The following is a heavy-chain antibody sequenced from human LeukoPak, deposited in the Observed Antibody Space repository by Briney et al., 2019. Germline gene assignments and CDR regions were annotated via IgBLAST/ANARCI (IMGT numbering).Heavy chain of an antibody. J-gene: IGHJ5*02. Sequence: GASVKVSCKASGYTFTSYAMNWVRQAPGHGLEWMGWINTNTGNPTYAQGFTGRFVFSLDTSVSTAYLQISSLKAEDTAVYYCARDGGLRFLEWLPFSQYNWFDPWGQGTLVTVSS. CDR3: ARDGGLRFLEWLPFSQYNWFDP. V-gene: IGHV7-4-1*02. CDR1: GYTFTSYA. CDR2: INTNTGNP. D-gene: IGHD3-3*01.